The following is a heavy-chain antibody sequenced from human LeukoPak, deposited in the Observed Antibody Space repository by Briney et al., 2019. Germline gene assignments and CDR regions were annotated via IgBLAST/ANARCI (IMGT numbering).Heavy chain of an antibody. J-gene: IGHJ4*02. CDR2: IWYDGTNK. CDR1: GFSFTSYG. CDR3: ARVSESGNSDY. Sequence: PGRSLRLSCAASGFSFTSYGMHWVRQAPGKRLEWVAVIWYDGTNKHYADSVKGRYTISRDTSNNMLYLQMNSLRAEDTAVYYCARVSESGNSDYWGQGTLVTVSS. D-gene: IGHD4-23*01. V-gene: IGHV3-33*01.